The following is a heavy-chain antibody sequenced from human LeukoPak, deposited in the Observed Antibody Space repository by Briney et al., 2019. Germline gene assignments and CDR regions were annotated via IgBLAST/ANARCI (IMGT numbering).Heavy chain of an antibody. V-gene: IGHV4-59*01. CDR3: ARDRGLPFYYYGMDV. Sequence: SETLSLTCTVSGGSISSYYWSWIRQPPGNGLEWIGYIYYSGSTNYNPSLKSRVTISVDTSKNQFSLKLGSVTAADTAVYYCARDRGLPFYYYGMDVWGQGTTVTVSS. CDR1: GGSISSYY. D-gene: IGHD4-17*01. J-gene: IGHJ6*02. CDR2: IYYSGST.